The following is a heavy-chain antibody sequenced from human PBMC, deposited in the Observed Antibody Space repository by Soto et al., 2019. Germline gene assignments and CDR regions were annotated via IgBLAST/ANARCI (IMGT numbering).Heavy chain of an antibody. CDR2: ISGSGGST. D-gene: IGHD7-27*01. CDR3: AKDQITGKVDYYYYGMDV. CDR1: GFTFSSYA. J-gene: IGHJ6*02. V-gene: IGHV3-23*01. Sequence: PGGSLRLSCAASGFTFSSYAMSWVRQDPGKGLEWVSAISGSGGSTYYADSVKGRFTISRDNSKNTLYLQMNSLRAEDTAVYYCAKDQITGKVDYYYYGMDVWGQGTTVTVSS.